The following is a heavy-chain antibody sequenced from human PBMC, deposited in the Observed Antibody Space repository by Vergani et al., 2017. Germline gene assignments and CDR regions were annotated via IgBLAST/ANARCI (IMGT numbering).Heavy chain of an antibody. V-gene: IGHV3-21*01. D-gene: IGHD1-14*01. CDR2: ISSSSSYI. Sequence: EVQLVESGGGLVKPGGSLRLSCAASGFTFSSYSMNWVRQAPGKGLEWVSSISSSSSYIYYADSVKGRFTISRDNAKNSLYLQMNSLRAEDTAVYYCARDDPPLRNLGYWGQGTLVTVS. CDR1: GFTFSSYS. CDR3: ARDDPPLRNLGY. J-gene: IGHJ4*02.